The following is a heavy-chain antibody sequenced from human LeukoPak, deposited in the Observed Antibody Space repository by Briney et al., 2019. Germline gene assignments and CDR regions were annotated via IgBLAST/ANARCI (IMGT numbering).Heavy chain of an antibody. CDR3: ARQRGSGCLDY. J-gene: IGHJ4*02. CDR2: IKQDGSEK. V-gene: IGHV3-7*01. Sequence: GGSLRLSCAASGFTFSSYWMSWVRQAPGKGLEWVANIKQDGSEKYYVDSVKGRFTISRDNAKNSLSLQMNSLRAEDTAVYYCARQRGSGCLDYWGRGTLVTVSS. D-gene: IGHD6-19*01. CDR1: GFTFSSYW.